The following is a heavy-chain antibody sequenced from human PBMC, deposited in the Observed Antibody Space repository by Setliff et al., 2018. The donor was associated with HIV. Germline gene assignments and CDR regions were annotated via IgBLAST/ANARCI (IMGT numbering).Heavy chain of an antibody. CDR2: INAGNGNT. CDR1: GGTFSSYA. V-gene: IGHV1-3*01. CDR3: AREPAESGSGSFGF. Sequence: GASVKVSCKASGGTFSSYAISWVRQAPGQGLEWMGWINAGNGNTKYSQKFQGRVTITRDTSASTAYMELSSLRSEDTAVYYCAREPAESGSGSFGFWGQGTLVTVSS. D-gene: IGHD3-10*01. J-gene: IGHJ4*02.